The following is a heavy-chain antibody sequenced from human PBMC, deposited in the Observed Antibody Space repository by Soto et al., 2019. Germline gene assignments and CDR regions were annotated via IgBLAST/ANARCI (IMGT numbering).Heavy chain of an antibody. CDR1: GLTVSSNY. J-gene: IGHJ4*02. CDR2: IYSGGST. D-gene: IGHD3-10*01. Sequence: PGGSLRLSCAASGLTVSSNYMSWVRQAPGKGLEWVSVIYSGGSTYYADSVKGRLIISRDNSKNTLYLQMNSLRAEDTAVYYCARHITMDPLLLYWGQGTLVTVSS. V-gene: IGHV3-53*01. CDR3: ARHITMDPLLLY.